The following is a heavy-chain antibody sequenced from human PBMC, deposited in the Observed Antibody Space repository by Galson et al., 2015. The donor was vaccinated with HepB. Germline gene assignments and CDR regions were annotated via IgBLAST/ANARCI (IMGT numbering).Heavy chain of an antibody. Sequence: PALVKPTQTLTLTRTFSGFSLSTSGVGVGWIRQPPGKALEWLALIYWDDDKRYSPSLKSRLTITKDTSKNQVVLTMTNMDPVDTATYYCAHSRSRAWQLWSQPLDYWGQGTLVTVSS. V-gene: IGHV2-5*02. CDR1: GFSLSTSGVG. J-gene: IGHJ4*02. CDR3: AHSRSRAWQLWSQPLDY. D-gene: IGHD5-18*01. CDR2: IYWDDDK.